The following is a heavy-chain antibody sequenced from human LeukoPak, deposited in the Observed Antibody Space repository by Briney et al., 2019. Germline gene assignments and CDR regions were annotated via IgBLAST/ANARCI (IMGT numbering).Heavy chain of an antibody. J-gene: IGHJ4*02. CDR3: ARSPTIFGVVKGIHDY. Sequence: SVKVSCKASGFTFSSYAISWVRQAPGQGLEWMGRIIPILGIANYAQKFQGRVTITADKSTSTAYMELSSLRSEDTAVYYCARSPTIFGVVKGIHDYWGQGTLVTVSS. D-gene: IGHD3-3*01. V-gene: IGHV1-69*04. CDR1: GFTFSSYA. CDR2: IIPILGIA.